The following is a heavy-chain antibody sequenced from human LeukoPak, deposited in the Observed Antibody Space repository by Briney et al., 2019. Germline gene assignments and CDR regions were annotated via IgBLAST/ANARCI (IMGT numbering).Heavy chain of an antibody. J-gene: IGHJ5*02. V-gene: IGHV1-18*01. Sequence: ASVKVSCKASGYTFTSYGISWVRQAPGQGLEWMGWISAYNGNTNYAQKLQGRVTITADKSTSTAYMELSSLRSEDTAVYYCARDALHYRYRGYSAGSWFDPWGQGTLVTVSS. D-gene: IGHD5-18*01. CDR3: ARDALHYRYRGYSAGSWFDP. CDR2: ISAYNGNT. CDR1: GYTFTSYG.